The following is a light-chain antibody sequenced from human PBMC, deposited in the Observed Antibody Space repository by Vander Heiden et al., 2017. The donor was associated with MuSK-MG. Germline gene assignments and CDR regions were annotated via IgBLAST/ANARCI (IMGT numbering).Light chain of an antibody. CDR2: YAS. Sequence: GFTESPAVLSVSLGERAALSCGASQSVSRNSLAWYQQKPGQAPRLLIYYASNWATGIPDRFSGSGSETDFTLTISRLEPEDFAVYYWQQDDSSSKTCGQGTKVEIK. CDR1: QSVSRNS. V-gene: IGKV3D-20*01. CDR3: QQDDSSSKT. J-gene: IGKJ1*01.